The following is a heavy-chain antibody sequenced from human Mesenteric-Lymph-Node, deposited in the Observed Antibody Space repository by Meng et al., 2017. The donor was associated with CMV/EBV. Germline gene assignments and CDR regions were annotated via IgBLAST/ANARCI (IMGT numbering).Heavy chain of an antibody. D-gene: IGHD6-19*01. CDR3: ARESSVAGNSAFDY. J-gene: IGHJ4*02. V-gene: IGHV4-4*02. CDR2: INHYGGT. Sequence: SGDSISSNNWWSWVRQPPGEGLEWIGEINHYGGTNYNPSLKSRVTISMDKSKNQFSLTLSSVAAAETAVYYCARESSVAGNSAFDYWGQGTLVTVSS. CDR1: GDSISSNNW.